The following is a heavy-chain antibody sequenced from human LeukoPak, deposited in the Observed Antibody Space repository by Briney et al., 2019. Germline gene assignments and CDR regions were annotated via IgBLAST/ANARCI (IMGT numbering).Heavy chain of an antibody. CDR2: IYHSGST. Sequence: PSETLSLTCTVSGGSISSSSYYWGWIRQPPGKGLEWIGSIYHSGSTYYNPSLKSRVTISVDTSKNQFSLKLSSVTAADTAVYYCARSSSLLWFGELYYFDYWGQGTLVTVSS. V-gene: IGHV4-39*01. D-gene: IGHD3-10*01. CDR3: ARSSSLLWFGELYYFDY. CDR1: GGSISSSSYY. J-gene: IGHJ4*02.